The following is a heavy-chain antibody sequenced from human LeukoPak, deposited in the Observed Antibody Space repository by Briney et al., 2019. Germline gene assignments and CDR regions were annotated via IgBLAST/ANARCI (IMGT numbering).Heavy chain of an antibody. CDR1: GGSISSHY. CDR2: IYYSGST. CDR3: ARGGRCSSTSCYFGWFDP. D-gene: IGHD2-2*01. J-gene: IGHJ5*02. V-gene: IGHV4-59*11. Sequence: PSETLSLTCTVSGGSISSHYWSWIRQPPGKGLEWIGYIYYSGSTNYNPSLKSRVTISVDTSKNQFSLKLSSVTAADTTVYYCARGGRCSSTSCYFGWFDPWGQGTLVTVSS.